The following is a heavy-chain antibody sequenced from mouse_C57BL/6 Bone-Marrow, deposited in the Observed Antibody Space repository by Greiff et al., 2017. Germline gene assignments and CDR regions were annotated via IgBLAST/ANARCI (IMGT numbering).Heavy chain of an antibody. CDR2: IYPRDGST. CDR3: ARLECDGSSGDWYVDG. CDR1: GYTFTSYD. J-gene: IGHJ1*03. V-gene: IGHV1-85*01. D-gene: IGHD1-1*01. Sequence: QVQLQQSGPELVKPGASVKLSCKASGYTFTSYDINWVKQRPGQGLEWIGWIYPRDGSTKYNEKFKGKATLHVDKSSSTAYMEIHRLTSEDSAGYFCARLECDGSSGDWYVDGWGTGTTVTGSS.